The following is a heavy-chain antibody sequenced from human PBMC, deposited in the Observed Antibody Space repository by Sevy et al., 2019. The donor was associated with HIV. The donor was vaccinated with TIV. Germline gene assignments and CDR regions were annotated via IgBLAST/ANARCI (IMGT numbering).Heavy chain of an antibody. Sequence: SETLSLTCTVSGGSINNGDYYWSWIRQPAGRGLEWIGRVYTSGSTNYKASLQSRVTMSVDTSTNQFSLKLTSVTAADTAVYFFARGLVGVDDAFDIWGQGTMVTVSS. CDR2: VYTSGST. J-gene: IGHJ3*02. CDR3: ARGLVGVDDAFDI. D-gene: IGHD1-26*01. CDR1: GGSINNGDYY. V-gene: IGHV4-61*02.